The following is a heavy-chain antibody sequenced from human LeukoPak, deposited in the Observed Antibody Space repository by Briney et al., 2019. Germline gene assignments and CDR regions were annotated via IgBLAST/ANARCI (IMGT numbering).Heavy chain of an antibody. CDR2: IKSNTDGGTT. V-gene: IGHV3-15*01. CDR3: ATVSGRPNDYRMDV. CDR1: GFTFSNAW. Sequence: GGSLRLSCAASGFTFSNAWMTWVRQAPGKGLEWVGRIKSNTDGGTTDYAAPVKGRLTISRDDSEDTSYLQMNSLKTEDTAVYYCATVSGRPNDYRMDVWGRGTMVTVSS. J-gene: IGHJ6*02. D-gene: IGHD2-8*01.